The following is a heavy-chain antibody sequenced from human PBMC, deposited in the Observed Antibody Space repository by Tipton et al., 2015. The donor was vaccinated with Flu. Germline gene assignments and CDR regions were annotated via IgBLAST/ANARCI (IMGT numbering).Heavy chain of an antibody. Sequence: LRLSCTVSGGSVSSYYWSWIRQPPGKGLEWIGYIYYSGSTNYNPSLKSRVTISVDTSKNQFSLKLSSVTAADTAVYYCARDRPNYYYYGMDVWGQGTTVTVSS. V-gene: IGHV4-59*02. CDR2: IYYSGST. J-gene: IGHJ6*02. CDR1: GGSVSSYY. CDR3: ARDRPNYYYYGMDV.